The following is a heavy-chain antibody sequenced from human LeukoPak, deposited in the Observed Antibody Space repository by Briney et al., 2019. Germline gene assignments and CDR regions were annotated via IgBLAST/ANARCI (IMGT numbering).Heavy chain of an antibody. J-gene: IGHJ4*02. CDR1: GFTFSSHW. CDR2: TNSDGSDI. Sequence: GGSLRLSCVASGFTFSSHWMHWVRQGPGKGLVWVSRTNSDGSDISYADSVKGRFTISRDNAKNTLYLQMNSLRAEDTAVYYCAREVGATQEIDYWGQGTLVTVSS. V-gene: IGHV3-74*01. D-gene: IGHD1-26*01. CDR3: AREVGATQEIDY.